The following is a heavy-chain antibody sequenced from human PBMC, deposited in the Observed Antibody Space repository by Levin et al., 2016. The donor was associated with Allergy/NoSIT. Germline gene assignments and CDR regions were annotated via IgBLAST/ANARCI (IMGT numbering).Heavy chain of an antibody. CDR3: INTVASYYYYMDV. D-gene: IGHD3-3*02. CDR2: IYYSGST. V-gene: IGHV4-39*01. Sequence: VRQMPGKGLEWIGSIYYSGSTYYNPSLKSRVTISVDTSKNQFSLKLSSVTAADTAVYYCINTVASYYYYMDVWGKGTTVTVSS. J-gene: IGHJ6*03.